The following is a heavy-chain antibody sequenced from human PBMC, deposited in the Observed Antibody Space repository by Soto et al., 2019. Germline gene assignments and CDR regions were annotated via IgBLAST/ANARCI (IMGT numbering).Heavy chain of an antibody. CDR3: ARDLTIGSTFSGYDVIDC. D-gene: IGHD5-12*01. CDR1: GDTFSTST. CDR2: TIPLLNVA. J-gene: IGHJ4*02. V-gene: IGHV1-69*08. Sequence: QVQLVQSGAEVKKPGSSVKVSCKASGDTFSTSTFTWVRQAPGQGLEWMGRTIPLLNVADYAQDLQGRVTITAEKSTSPAYMQLASLTPNDAALYYCARDLTIGSTFSGYDVIDCWGQGTLVTVSS.